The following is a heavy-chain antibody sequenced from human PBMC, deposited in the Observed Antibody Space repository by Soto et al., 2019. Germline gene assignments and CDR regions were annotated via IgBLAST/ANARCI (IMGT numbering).Heavy chain of an antibody. Sequence: SVKVSCKASAGTFSSYAISWVRQAPGQGLEWMGWIIPIFVTANYAQKFQGRVTITPDESTSTAYMELSSLRCEDAAVDYCVRVFYHASSSWYEGWFDPWGQGTLVTAPQ. CDR1: AGTFSSYA. CDR2: IIPIFVTA. J-gene: IGHJ5*02. V-gene: IGHV1-69*13. CDR3: VRVFYHASSSWYEGWFDP. D-gene: IGHD6-13*01.